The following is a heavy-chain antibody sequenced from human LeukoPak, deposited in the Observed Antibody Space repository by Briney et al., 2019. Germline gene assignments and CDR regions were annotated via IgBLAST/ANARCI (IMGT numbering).Heavy chain of an antibody. CDR1: GFTFSSYA. D-gene: IGHD4-17*01. V-gene: IGHV3-30*04. CDR3: ARGDYVLPLDY. J-gene: IGHJ4*02. CDR2: ISYDGSNK. Sequence: GGSLRLSCAASGFTFSSYAMHWVRQAPGKGLEWVAVISYDGSNKYYADSVKGRFTISRDNSKNTLYLQMNSLRAEDTAVYYCARGDYVLPLDYWGQGTLVTVSS.